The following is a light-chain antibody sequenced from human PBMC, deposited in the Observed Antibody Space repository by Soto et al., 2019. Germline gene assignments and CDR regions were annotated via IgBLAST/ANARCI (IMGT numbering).Light chain of an antibody. J-gene: IGKJ1*01. CDR2: GAS. CDR3: QQYGSSPGT. CDR1: QSVSSY. Sequence: IVLRQSPATLPLPTGETATLFCRASQSVSSYLAWYQQKPGQAPRLLIYGASTRATGIPARFRGSGSGTEFALTITRVEPEDVAMYFCQQYGSSPGTFGQGPKVDIK. V-gene: IGKV3-20*01.